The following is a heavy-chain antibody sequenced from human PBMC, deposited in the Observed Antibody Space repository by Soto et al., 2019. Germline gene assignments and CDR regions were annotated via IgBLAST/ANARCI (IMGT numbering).Heavy chain of an antibody. CDR3: ARDPTSDWGSRPYYYYGMDV. D-gene: IGHD7-27*01. CDR2: IIPIFGTA. J-gene: IGHJ6*02. V-gene: IGHV1-69*01. Sequence: QVQLVQSGAEVKKPGSSVKVSCKASGGTFSSYAISWVRQAPGQGLEWMGGIIPIFGTANYAQKFQGRGTTTADESTSTAYMELSSLRAEDTAVYYCARDPTSDWGSRPYYYYGMDVWGQGTTVTVSS. CDR1: GGTFSSYA.